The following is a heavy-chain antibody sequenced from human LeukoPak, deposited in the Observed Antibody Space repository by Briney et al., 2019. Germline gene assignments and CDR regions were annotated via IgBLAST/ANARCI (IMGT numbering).Heavy chain of an antibody. CDR2: IRYDGSNK. Sequence: GGSLRLSCAASGFTFSSYGMHWVRQAPGKGLEWVAFIRYDGSNKYYADSVKGRFTISRDNAKNSLYLQMNSLRAEDTALYYCAKDRTPIAVDAFDIWGQGTMVTVSS. CDR1: GFTFSSYG. D-gene: IGHD6-19*01. J-gene: IGHJ3*02. V-gene: IGHV3-30*02. CDR3: AKDRTPIAVDAFDI.